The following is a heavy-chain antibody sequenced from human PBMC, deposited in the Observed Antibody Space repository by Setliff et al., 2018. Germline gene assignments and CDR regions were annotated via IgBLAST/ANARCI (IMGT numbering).Heavy chain of an antibody. Sequence: ASVKVSCKASGYTFSHSGITWVRQAPGQGLEWMGWISAYTGNTNYAPKLQGRVTMTTDASTSTAYMELRGLTSDDTAVYYCSRLVRYCSKTTCQTASGAELWGQGTLVPVSS. CDR3: SRLVRYCSKTTCQTASGAEL. J-gene: IGHJ4*02. V-gene: IGHV1-18*01. CDR2: ISAYTGNT. D-gene: IGHD2-8*01. CDR1: GYTFSHSG.